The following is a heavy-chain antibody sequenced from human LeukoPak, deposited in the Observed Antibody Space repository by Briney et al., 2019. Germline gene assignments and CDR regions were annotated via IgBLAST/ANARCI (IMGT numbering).Heavy chain of an antibody. CDR2: ISDSGTST. CDR1: AFTFSDYD. Sequence: GGSLRLSCAASAFTFSDYDMRWIPEATGKAVEWVSIISDSGTSTNCADSVKGRFTISRDNSKNSLYLQMTRLRVDDTAVYYCARDLSAFEIWGQGTMVTVSS. J-gene: IGHJ3*02. CDR3: ARDLSAFEI. V-gene: IGHV3-11*05.